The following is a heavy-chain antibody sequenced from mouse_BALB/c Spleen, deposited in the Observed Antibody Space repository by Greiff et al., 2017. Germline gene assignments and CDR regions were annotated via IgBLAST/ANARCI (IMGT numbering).Heavy chain of an antibody. CDR3: ARREVDYTGSWFAY. V-gene: IGHV1S56*01. CDR1: GYTFTSYY. D-gene: IGHD2-4*01. J-gene: IGHJ3*01. CDR2: IYPGDGST. Sequence: QVQLQQSGPELVKPGASVKMSCKASGYTFTSYYIHWVKQRPGQGLEWIGWIYPGDGSTKYNEKFKGKTTLTADKSSSTAYMLLSSLTSEDSAIYFCARREVDYTGSWFAYWGQGTLVTVSA.